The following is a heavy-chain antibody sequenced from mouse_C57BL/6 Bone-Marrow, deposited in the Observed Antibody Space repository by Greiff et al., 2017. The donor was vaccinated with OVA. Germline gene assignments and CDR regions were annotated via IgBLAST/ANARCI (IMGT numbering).Heavy chain of an antibody. D-gene: IGHD2-5*01. CDR1: GYTFTSYW. V-gene: IGHV1-55*01. Sequence: QVQLQQPGAELVKPGASVKMSCKASGYTFTSYWITWVKQRPGQGLEWIGDISPGSGSTNYNEKFKSKATLTVDTSSSTAYMQLSSLTSEDAAVYYCARYYSNYVAMDYWGQGTSVTVSS. CDR3: ARYYSNYVAMDY. J-gene: IGHJ4*01. CDR2: ISPGSGST.